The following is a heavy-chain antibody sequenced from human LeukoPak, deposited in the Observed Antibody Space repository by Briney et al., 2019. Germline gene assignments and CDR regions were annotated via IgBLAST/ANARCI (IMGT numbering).Heavy chain of an antibody. CDR2: IYTSGST. D-gene: IGHD4-17*01. J-gene: IGHJ4*02. Sequence: SETLSLTCAVYGGSFSGYYWSWIRQPAGKGLEWIGRIYTSGSTNYNPSLKSRVTMSVDTSKNQFSLKLSSVTAADTAVYYCARGGLLRDPFDYWGQGTLVTVSS. CDR3: ARGGLLRDPFDY. V-gene: IGHV4-59*10. CDR1: GGSFSGYY.